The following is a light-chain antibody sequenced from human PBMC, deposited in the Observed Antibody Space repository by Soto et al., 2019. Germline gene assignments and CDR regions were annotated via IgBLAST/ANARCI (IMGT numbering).Light chain of an antibody. CDR1: QSISSSY. J-gene: IGKJ5*01. CDR2: XXS. Sequence: EIVLTQSPGTLSLSPGDRATLSCRASQSISSSYFAWYQQKPGXXPXXXXXXXSNRATGIPDRVSGSGSGTDFTLTISRLEPEDFAVYYCQQYGSSPTFGQGTRLEIK. CDR3: QQYGSSPT. V-gene: IGKV3-20*01.